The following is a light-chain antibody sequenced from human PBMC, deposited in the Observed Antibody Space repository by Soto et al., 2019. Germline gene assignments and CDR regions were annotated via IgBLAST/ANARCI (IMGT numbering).Light chain of an antibody. V-gene: IGKV1-5*03. Sequence: IQVTQSPATLSASAGDRVTITCRASQRIXSCLCWFQRKPGQAPKLLXGKASSLARGGPSRFSGSGSATEFTLTISSLHPDYFANYYCQQYNSYTWTFGQGTKVDI. CDR2: KAS. CDR1: QRIXSC. J-gene: IGKJ1*01. CDR3: QQYNSYTWT.